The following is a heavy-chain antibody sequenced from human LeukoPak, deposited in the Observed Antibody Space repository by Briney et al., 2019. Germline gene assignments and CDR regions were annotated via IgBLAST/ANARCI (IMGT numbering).Heavy chain of an antibody. Sequence: PSETLSLTCTVSGDSISSYYWSWIRQPAGKGLQWIGRIYSSGSTNYSPSLKSRVTMSVDTSKNQFPLRLTSVTAADTAVYYCARDLGFWSGPDYWGQGTLVTVSS. D-gene: IGHD3-3*01. CDR3: ARDLGFWSGPDY. V-gene: IGHV4-4*07. CDR2: IYSSGST. J-gene: IGHJ4*02. CDR1: GDSISSYY.